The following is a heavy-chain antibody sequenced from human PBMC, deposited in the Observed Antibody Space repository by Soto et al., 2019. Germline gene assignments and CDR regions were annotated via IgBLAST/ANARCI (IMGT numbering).Heavy chain of an antibody. CDR3: ARAAFVSYGDYTALPLGNPNGYYYYMDV. CDR1: GYTFTGYY. D-gene: IGHD4-17*01. V-gene: IGHV1-2*04. CDR2: INPNSGGT. J-gene: IGHJ6*03. Sequence: ASVKVSCKASGYTFTGYYMHWVRQAPGQGLEWMGWINPNSGGTNYAQKFQGWVTMTRDTSISTAYMERSRLRSDDTAVYYCARAAFVSYGDYTALPLGNPNGYYYYMDVWGKGTTVTVSS.